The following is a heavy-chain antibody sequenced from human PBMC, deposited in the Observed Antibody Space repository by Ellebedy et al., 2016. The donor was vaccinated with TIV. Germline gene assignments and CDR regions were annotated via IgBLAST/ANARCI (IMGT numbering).Heavy chain of an antibody. CDR3: AHSSGSFSYFDG. V-gene: IGHV2-5*01. Sequence: SGPTLVKPTQTLTLTCPLPGILFSTYEVAVGWIRHPTGKALEWLSLLYGNGDKRYSPSLKSRLTITKDRSKNQVVLTMTNMDPVNTAPYYCAHSSGSFSYFDGWGQGTLVTVSS. D-gene: IGHD1-26*01. CDR2: LYGNGDK. CDR1: GILFSTYEVA. J-gene: IGHJ4*02.